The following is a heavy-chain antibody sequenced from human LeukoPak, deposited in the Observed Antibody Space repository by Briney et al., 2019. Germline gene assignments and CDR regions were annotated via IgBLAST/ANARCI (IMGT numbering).Heavy chain of an antibody. D-gene: IGHD2-15*01. J-gene: IGHJ5*02. V-gene: IGHV4-4*07. Sequence: SETLSLTCTVSGDSISNYYWSWIRQPAGKGLEWIGRIYSSESTNYNPSLKSRVTISVDTSKNQFSLKLSSVTAADTAVYYCARDVGYCSGGSCYSGLNWFDPWGQGTLVTVSS. CDR1: GDSISNYY. CDR3: ARDVGYCSGGSCYSGLNWFDP. CDR2: IYSSEST.